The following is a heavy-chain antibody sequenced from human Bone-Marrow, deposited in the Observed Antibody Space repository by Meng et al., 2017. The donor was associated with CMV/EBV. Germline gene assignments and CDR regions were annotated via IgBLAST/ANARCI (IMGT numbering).Heavy chain of an antibody. J-gene: IGHJ6*02. D-gene: IGHD3-22*01. CDR3: ARVITMIVVGFYYYGMDF. V-gene: IGHV3-66*02. CDR1: GFTVSSNY. CDR2: IYSGGST. Sequence: GGSRRLPCAAPGFTVSSNYMSWVRQAPGKGLEWVSVIYSGGSTYYADSVKGRFTISRDNSKNTLYLQMNSLRAEDTAVYYCARVITMIVVGFYYYGMDFWGQGTMVTVSS.